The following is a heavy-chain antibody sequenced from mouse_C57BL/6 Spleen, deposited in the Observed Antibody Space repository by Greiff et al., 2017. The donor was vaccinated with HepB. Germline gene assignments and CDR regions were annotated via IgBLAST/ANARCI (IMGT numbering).Heavy chain of an antibody. CDR1: GFTFSSYA. J-gene: IGHJ3*01. CDR3: TRENDYDHLAY. Sequence: EVNLVESGEGLVKPGGSLKLSCAASGFTFSSYAMSWVRQTPEKRLEWVAYISSGGDYIYYADTVKGRFTISRDNARNTLYLQMSSLKSEDTAMYYCTRENDYDHLAYWGQGTLVTVSA. V-gene: IGHV5-9-1*02. D-gene: IGHD2-4*01. CDR2: ISSGGDYI.